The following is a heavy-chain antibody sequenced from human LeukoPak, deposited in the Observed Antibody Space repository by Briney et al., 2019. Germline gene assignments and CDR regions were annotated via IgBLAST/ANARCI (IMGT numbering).Heavy chain of an antibody. D-gene: IGHD2-21*01. CDR1: GFTFDDYA. CDR3: ARDMLFQYYFDY. CDR2: ISWNSGSI. J-gene: IGHJ4*02. Sequence: GGSLRLSCAASGFTFDDYAMHWVRQAPGKGLEWVSGISWNSGSIGYADSVKGRFTISRDNAKNSLYLQMNSLRAEDTAVYYCARDMLFQYYFDYWGQGTLVTVSS. V-gene: IGHV3-9*01.